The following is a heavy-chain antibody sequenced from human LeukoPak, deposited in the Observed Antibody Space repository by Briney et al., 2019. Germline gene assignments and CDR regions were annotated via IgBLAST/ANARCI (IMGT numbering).Heavy chain of an antibody. V-gene: IGHV4-34*01. Sequence: SETLSLTCAVYGGSFSGYYWSWIRQPPGKGLEWIGEINHSGSTNYNPSLKSRVTISVDTSKNQFSLKLSSVTAADTAVYYCAKSNIVAMSDYWGQGTLVTVSS. CDR1: GGSFSGYY. J-gene: IGHJ4*02. D-gene: IGHD5-12*01. CDR2: INHSGST. CDR3: AKSNIVAMSDY.